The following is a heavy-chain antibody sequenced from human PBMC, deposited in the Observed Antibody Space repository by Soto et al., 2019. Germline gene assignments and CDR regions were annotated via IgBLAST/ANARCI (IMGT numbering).Heavy chain of an antibody. D-gene: IGHD3-22*01. CDR3: ARDHDSSGYYPPYFDY. J-gene: IGHJ4*02. CDR1: GGTFSSYA. V-gene: IGHV1-69*13. Sequence: SVKVSCKASGGTFSSYAISWVRQAPGQGLEWMGGIIPIFGTANYAQKFQGRVTITADESTSTAYMELSSLRSEDTAVYYCARDHDSSGYYPPYFDYWGQGTLVTVPS. CDR2: IIPIFGTA.